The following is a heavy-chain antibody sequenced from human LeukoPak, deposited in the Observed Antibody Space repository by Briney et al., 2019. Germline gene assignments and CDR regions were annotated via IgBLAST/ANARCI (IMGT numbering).Heavy chain of an antibody. V-gene: IGHV3-23*01. CDR1: GFTFSSYA. J-gene: IGHJ4*02. D-gene: IGHD3-10*01. Sequence: QPGGSLRLSCAASGFTFSSYAMSWVRQAPGKGLEWVSAISGSGGSTYYADSMKGRFTISRDNSKNTLYLQMNSLRAEDTAVYYCVRDSEQVRGVRFDYWGQGTLVTVSS. CDR2: ISGSGGST. CDR3: VRDSEQVRGVRFDY.